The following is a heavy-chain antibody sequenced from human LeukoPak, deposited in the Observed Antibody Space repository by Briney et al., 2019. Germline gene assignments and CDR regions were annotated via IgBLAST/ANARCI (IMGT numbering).Heavy chain of an antibody. CDR2: INPNSGGT. J-gene: IGHJ6*03. D-gene: IGHD2/OR15-2a*01. V-gene: IGHV1-2*02. Sequence: ASVKVSCKASGYTFTGYYMHWVRQAPGQGLEWMGWINPNSGGTNYAQKFQGRVTMTRDKSISTAYLQWSSLKASDTAIYYCARANISPRVPWYYHYVDVWGKGTTVTVSS. CDR3: ARANISPRVPWYYHYVDV. CDR1: GYTFTGYY.